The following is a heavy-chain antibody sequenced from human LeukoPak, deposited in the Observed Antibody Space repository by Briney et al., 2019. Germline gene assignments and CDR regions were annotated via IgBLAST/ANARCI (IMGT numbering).Heavy chain of an antibody. CDR1: GGSISSSSYY. D-gene: IGHD2-15*01. V-gene: IGHV4-39*01. J-gene: IGHJ3*02. Sequence: SETLSLTCTVSGGSISSSSYYWGWIRQPPGKGLEWIGSIYYSGSTYYNPSLKSRVTISVDTSKNQFSPKLSSVTAADTAVYYCASGRVATTGRAFDIWGQGTMVTVSS. CDR2: IYYSGST. CDR3: ASGRVATTGRAFDI.